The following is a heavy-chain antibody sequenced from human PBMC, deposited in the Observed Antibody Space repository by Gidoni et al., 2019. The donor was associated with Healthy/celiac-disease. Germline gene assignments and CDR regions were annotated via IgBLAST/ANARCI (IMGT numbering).Heavy chain of an antibody. CDR3: ARGSRIAARPNYFDY. V-gene: IGHV4-34*01. CDR1: GVSFSGYY. D-gene: IGHD6-6*01. CDR2: INHSGST. Sequence: QVQLQQWGAGLLKPSETLSLTCAVYGVSFSGYYWSWIRQPHGKGLEWIGEINHSGSTNYNPSLKSRVTISVDTSKNQFSLKLSSVTAADTAVYYCARGSRIAARPNYFDYWGQGTLVTVSS. J-gene: IGHJ4*02.